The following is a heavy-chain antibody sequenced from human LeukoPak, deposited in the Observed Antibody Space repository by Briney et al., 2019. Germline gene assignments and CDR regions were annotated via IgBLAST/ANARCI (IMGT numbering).Heavy chain of an antibody. CDR2: IYSSGST. Sequence: SETLSLTCTVSATISSNTYYWGWVRQTPEKGLEWIGSIYSSGSTYYNPSLKSRVTISLDTSKNQFSLKLSSVAAADTAVYHCARLTAGTVDYWGPGTLVTVSS. J-gene: IGHJ4*02. D-gene: IGHD1-1*01. CDR1: ATISSNTYY. CDR3: ARLTAGTVDY. V-gene: IGHV4-39*01.